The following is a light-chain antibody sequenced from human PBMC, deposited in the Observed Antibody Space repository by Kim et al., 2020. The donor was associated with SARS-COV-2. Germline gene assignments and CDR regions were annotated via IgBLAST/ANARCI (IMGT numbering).Light chain of an antibody. V-gene: IGKV3-11*01. J-gene: IGKJ1*01. CDR3: QQRSNWPST. CDR1: QSVFSY. CDR2: DAS. Sequence: EILVTQSPATLSLSPGERATLSCRSSQSVFSYLAWYQQKPGQAPRLLIYDASNRATGIPARFSGSGSGTDFTLTISSLEPEDFAVYYCQQRSNWPSTFGQGTKVDIK.